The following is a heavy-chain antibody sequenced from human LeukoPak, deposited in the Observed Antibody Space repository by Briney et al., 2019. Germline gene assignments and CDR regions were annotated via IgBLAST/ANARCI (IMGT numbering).Heavy chain of an antibody. D-gene: IGHD5-18*01. V-gene: IGHV3-11*01. CDR1: GFTFSDYY. J-gene: IGHJ4*02. Sequence: PGGSLRLSCAASGFTFSDYYMSWIRQAPGKGLEWVSYISSSGSTIYYADSAKGRFTISRDNAKNSLYLQMNSLRAEDTAVYYCARETQGYSYGSDRVGPLGYWGQGTLVTVSS. CDR3: ARETQGYSYGSDRVGPLGY. CDR2: ISSSGSTI.